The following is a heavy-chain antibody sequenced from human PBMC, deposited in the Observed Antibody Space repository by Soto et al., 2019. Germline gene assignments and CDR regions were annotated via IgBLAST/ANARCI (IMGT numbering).Heavy chain of an antibody. CDR1: GFTFSSYS. Sequence: ESGGGLVKPGGSLRLSCAASGFTFSSYSMNWVRQAPGKGLEWVSSISSSSSYIYYADSVKGRFTISRDNAKNSLYLQMNSLRAEDTAVYYCARDSPDFWSGYYINWFDPWGQGTLVTVSS. V-gene: IGHV3-21*01. CDR2: ISSSSSYI. CDR3: ARDSPDFWSGYYINWFDP. D-gene: IGHD3-3*01. J-gene: IGHJ5*02.